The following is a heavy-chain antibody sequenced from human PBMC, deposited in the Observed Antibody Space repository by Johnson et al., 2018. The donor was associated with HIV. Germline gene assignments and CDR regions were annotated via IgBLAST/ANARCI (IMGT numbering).Heavy chain of an antibody. Sequence: VQLVESGGGLVQPGGSLRLSCAASGFTFSDYYMSWVRQAPGKGLEWVSAISGSGGSTYYADSVKGRFTISRDNSKNSLYLQMNSLRAEDTALYYCAKGGVATVLRAFEIWGQGTMVTVSS. CDR3: AKGGVATVLRAFEI. V-gene: IGHV3-23*04. CDR2: ISGSGGST. CDR1: GFTFSDYY. J-gene: IGHJ3*02. D-gene: IGHD5-12*01.